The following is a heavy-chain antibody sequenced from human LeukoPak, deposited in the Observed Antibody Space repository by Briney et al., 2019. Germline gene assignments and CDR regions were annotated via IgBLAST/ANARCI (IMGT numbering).Heavy chain of an antibody. CDR2: ISYDGSTK. Sequence: PGGSLRLSCAASGFTFNTYAMHWVRQAPGKGLEWVAVISYDGSTKYYADSVKGRFTISRDNSKNTVYLQMDSLRPEDTAVFYCARARGTTGTTRIAFDIWGKGTMVTVSS. D-gene: IGHD1-1*01. V-gene: IGHV3-30-3*01. CDR1: GFTFNTYA. CDR3: ARARGTTGTTRIAFDI. J-gene: IGHJ3*02.